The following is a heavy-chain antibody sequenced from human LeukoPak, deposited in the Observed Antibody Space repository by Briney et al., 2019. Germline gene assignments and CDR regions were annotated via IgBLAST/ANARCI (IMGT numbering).Heavy chain of an antibody. D-gene: IGHD3-22*01. Sequence: GESLKISCKGSGYSFTSYWIGWARQMPGKGLEWMGIIYPGDSDTRYSPSFQGQVTISADKSISTAYLQWSSLKASGTAMYYCARLPFLYYYDSSAQSRPGAFDIWGQGTMVTVSS. CDR2: IYPGDSDT. CDR1: GYSFTSYW. CDR3: ARLPFLYYYDSSAQSRPGAFDI. J-gene: IGHJ3*02. V-gene: IGHV5-51*01.